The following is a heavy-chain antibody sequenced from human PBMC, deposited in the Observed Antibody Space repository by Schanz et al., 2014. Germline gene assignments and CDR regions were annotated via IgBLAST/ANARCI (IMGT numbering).Heavy chain of an antibody. CDR1: GYTFTSYD. CDR2: MNPNSGST. D-gene: IGHD4-17*01. Sequence: QVQLGQSGAEAKEPGASVKVSCKASGYTFTSYDINWVRQAPGQGLEWMGWMNPNSGSTGYVQKFQARDARTSHSTISAAYTELSSLRSEGTAVYGCERAAVTVGRYHYYMDGWGKGTTVTVSS. J-gene: IGHJ6*03. CDR3: ERAAVTVGRYHYYMDG. V-gene: IGHV1-8*02.